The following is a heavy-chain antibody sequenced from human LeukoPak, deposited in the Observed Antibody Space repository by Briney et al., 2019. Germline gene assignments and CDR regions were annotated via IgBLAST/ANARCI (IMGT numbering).Heavy chain of an antibody. CDR3: ARVTDSSGSSPFDY. Sequence: GGSLRLSCAAPGFTFNDYAMGWVRQAPGKGLEWVSSVSGSADRAYYADSVKGRFTISRDNSKKTLSLHMNGLRGEDTAVYYCARVTDSSGSSPFDYWGQGTLVTVSS. V-gene: IGHV3-23*01. CDR2: VSGSADRA. CDR1: GFTFNDYA. D-gene: IGHD3-22*01. J-gene: IGHJ4*02.